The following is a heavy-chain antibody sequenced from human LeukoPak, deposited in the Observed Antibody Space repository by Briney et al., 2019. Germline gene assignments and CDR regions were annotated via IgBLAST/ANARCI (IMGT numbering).Heavy chain of an antibody. CDR1: GFTFSSYA. D-gene: IGHD3-3*01. Sequence: GGALRLSCAASGFTFSSYAMSWVRQATGKGLEWVSAISGSGGSTYYADSVKGRFTISRDNSKNTLYLQMNSLRAEDTAVYYCAKDEIYDFWSGYYQGYYYYGMDVWGQGTTVTVSS. J-gene: IGHJ6*02. CDR3: AKDEIYDFWSGYYQGYYYYGMDV. V-gene: IGHV3-23*01. CDR2: ISGSGGST.